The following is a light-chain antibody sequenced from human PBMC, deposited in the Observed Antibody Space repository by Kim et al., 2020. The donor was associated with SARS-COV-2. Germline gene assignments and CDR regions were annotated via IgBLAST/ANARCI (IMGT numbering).Light chain of an antibody. CDR3: SSYTSSSTLGV. V-gene: IGLV2-14*03. CDR1: SSDVGGYNY. CDR2: DVS. Sequence: QSITISCIGTSSDVGGYNYVSWYQQHPGKAPKLMIYDVSNRPSGVSNRFSGSKSGNTASLTISGLQAEDEADYYCSSYTSSSTLGVFGGGTQLTVL. J-gene: IGLJ3*02.